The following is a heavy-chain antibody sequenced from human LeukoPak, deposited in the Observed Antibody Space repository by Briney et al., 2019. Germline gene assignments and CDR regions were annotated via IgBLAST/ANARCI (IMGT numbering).Heavy chain of an antibody. CDR3: AKGKATGAVDWFDP. D-gene: IGHD2-8*02. J-gene: IGHJ5*02. V-gene: IGHV3-23*01. Sequence: GGSLRLSCAASGFTFSNFCTMWVRQAPGKGLEWVSSITGGGVPYYVDSVKGRFTVSRDNSKNTLYLQINGLTAEDTAFYYCAKGKATGAVDWFDPWGQGTLVTVSS. CDR2: ITGGGVP. CDR1: GFTFSNFC.